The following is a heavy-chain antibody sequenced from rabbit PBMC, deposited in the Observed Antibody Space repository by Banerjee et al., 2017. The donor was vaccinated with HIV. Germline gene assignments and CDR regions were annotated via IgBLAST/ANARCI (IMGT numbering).Heavy chain of an antibody. D-gene: IGHD6-1*01. CDR3: ARGGYGNYGYASFVL. CDR1: GFTISSSYY. CDR2: IYTGSSGST. J-gene: IGHJ4*01. Sequence: QSLEESGGDLVKPGASLTLTCTASGFTISSSYYMCWVRQAPGKGLEWIGCIYTGSSGSTYYANWAKGRFTISKTSSTTVTLQMTSLTAADTATYFCARGGYGNYGYASFVLWGPGSLVTVS. V-gene: IGHV1S40*01.